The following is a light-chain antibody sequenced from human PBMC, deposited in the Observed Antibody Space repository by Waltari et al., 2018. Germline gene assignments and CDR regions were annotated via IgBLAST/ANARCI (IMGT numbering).Light chain of an antibody. Sequence: DIQVTQSPSTLSASVGDRVTITCRASQSIVVWLAWYQQKPGKAPRLLIYKASDLESGVPSRFSGSGSGTEFTLTISSLQADDFATYYCLQYNSYPWTFGQGTKVEIK. CDR2: KAS. J-gene: IGKJ1*01. CDR1: QSIVVW. V-gene: IGKV1-5*03. CDR3: LQYNSYPWT.